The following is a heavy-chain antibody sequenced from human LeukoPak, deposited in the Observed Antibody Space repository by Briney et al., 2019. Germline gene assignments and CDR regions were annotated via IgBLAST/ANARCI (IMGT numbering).Heavy chain of an antibody. Sequence: SETLSLTCTVSGGSISSSSYYWGWIRQPPGKGLEWIGSIYYSGSTYYNPSLKSRVTISVDTSKNQFSLKLSSVTAADTAVYYCARHEWGAAAARKFDYWGQGTLVTVSS. CDR2: IYYSGST. D-gene: IGHD6-13*01. CDR3: ARHEWGAAAARKFDY. J-gene: IGHJ4*02. V-gene: IGHV4-39*01. CDR1: GGSISSSSYY.